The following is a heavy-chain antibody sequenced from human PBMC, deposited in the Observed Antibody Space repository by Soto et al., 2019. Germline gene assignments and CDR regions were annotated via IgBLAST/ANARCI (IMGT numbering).Heavy chain of an antibody. CDR2: ISGSGGTI. D-gene: IGHD6-19*01. CDR1: GFTLSSYI. CDR3: AREKGPRSSGWSYYFDF. Sequence: EVPLVESGGGLVQPGGSLRLSCAASGFTLSSYIMHWVRQAPGKGLEWVSYISGSGGTIDYADSVTGRFTISRDNAKNSLFVQRNRLRDEDTAVYFWAREKGPRSSGWSYYFDFWGQGTRVTVSS. J-gene: IGHJ4*02. V-gene: IGHV3-48*02.